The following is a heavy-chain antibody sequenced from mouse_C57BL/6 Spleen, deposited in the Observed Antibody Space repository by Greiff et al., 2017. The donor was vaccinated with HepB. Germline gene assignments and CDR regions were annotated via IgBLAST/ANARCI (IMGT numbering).Heavy chain of an antibody. D-gene: IGHD1-1*01. CDR2: IYPGSGNT. J-gene: IGHJ2*01. Sequence: VQLQQSGPELVKPGASVKISCKASGYSFTSYYIHWVKQRPGQGLEWIGWIYPGSGNTKYNEKFKGQATLTADTSSSTAYIQLRSLTSEDSAVYYCARDYYGSHLDYWGQGTTLTVSS. V-gene: IGHV1-66*01. CDR1: GYSFTSYY. CDR3: ARDYYGSHLDY.